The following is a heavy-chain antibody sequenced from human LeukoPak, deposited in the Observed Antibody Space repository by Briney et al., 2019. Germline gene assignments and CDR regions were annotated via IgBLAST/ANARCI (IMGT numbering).Heavy chain of an antibody. Sequence: SETLSLTCTVSGGSISSYYWSWIRQPPGKGLEWIGYIYHSGSTNYNPSLKSRVTISVDTSKNQFSLKLSSVTAADTAVYYCAREGYSYGHDYWGQGTLVTVSS. J-gene: IGHJ4*02. V-gene: IGHV4-59*01. CDR3: AREGYSYGHDY. CDR1: GGSISSYY. D-gene: IGHD5-18*01. CDR2: IYHSGST.